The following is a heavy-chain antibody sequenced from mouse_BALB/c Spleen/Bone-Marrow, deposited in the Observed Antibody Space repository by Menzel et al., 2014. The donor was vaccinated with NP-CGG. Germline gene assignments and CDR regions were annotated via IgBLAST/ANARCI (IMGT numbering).Heavy chain of an antibody. CDR2: ISSGSSTI. CDR3: ARIGRARGYAMDY. D-gene: IGHD3-3*01. J-gene: IGHJ4*01. V-gene: IGHV5-17*02. CDR1: GITFRNFG. Sequence: EVKLMESGGGLVQPGGSRKLSCAASGITFRNFGMHWVRQAPEKGLEWVVYISSGSSTIYYADTLKGRFTISRDNPKNTLFLQMTSLRSEDTAMYYCARIGRARGYAMDYWGQGTSVTVSS.